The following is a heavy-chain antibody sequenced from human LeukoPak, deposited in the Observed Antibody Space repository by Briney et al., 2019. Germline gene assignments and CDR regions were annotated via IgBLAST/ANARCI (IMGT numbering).Heavy chain of an antibody. Sequence: PSQTLSLTCAVSGGSISSGGYSWSWIRQPPGKGLEWIGYIYHNGSTYYNPSLKSRVTISVDRSKNQFSLKLSSVTAADTAVYYCARGDTAMAYYFDYWGQGTLVTVSS. V-gene: IGHV4-30-2*01. CDR1: GGSISSGGYS. D-gene: IGHD5-18*01. CDR3: ARGDTAMAYYFDY. J-gene: IGHJ4*02. CDR2: IYHNGST.